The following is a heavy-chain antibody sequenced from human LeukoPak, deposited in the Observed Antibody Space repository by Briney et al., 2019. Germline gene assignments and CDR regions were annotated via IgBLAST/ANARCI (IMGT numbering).Heavy chain of an antibody. CDR2: IIPIFGTA. J-gene: IGHJ6*02. D-gene: IGHD4-17*01. V-gene: IGHV1-69*13. CDR1: GGTFSSYA. CDR3: AHRVDYGDYYGLDV. Sequence: SVKVSCKASGGTFSSYAISWVRQAPGQGLEWMGGIIPIFGTANYAQKFQGRVTITADESTSTAYMELSSLRSEDTAVYYCAHRVDYGDYYGLDVWGQGTTVTVSS.